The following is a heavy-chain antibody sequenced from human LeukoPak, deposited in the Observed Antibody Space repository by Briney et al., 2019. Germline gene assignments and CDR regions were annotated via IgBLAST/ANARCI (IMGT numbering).Heavy chain of an antibody. J-gene: IGHJ4*02. CDR2: ISAYNGNT. V-gene: IGHV1-18*01. D-gene: IGHD2-21*02. Sequence: ASVKVSFKASGYTFTSYGISWVRQAPGQGLEWIGWISAYNGNTNYAQKLQGRVTMTTDTSTSTAYMELRSLRSDDTAVYYCARRPPYCGGDCYADYWGQGTLVTVSS. CDR3: ARRPPYCGGDCYADY. CDR1: GYTFTSYG.